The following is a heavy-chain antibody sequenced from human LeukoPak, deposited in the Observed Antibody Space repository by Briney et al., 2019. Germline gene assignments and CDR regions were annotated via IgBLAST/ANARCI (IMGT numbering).Heavy chain of an antibody. CDR3: ARGIEGTTNFDY. CDR2: INHSGST. J-gene: IGHJ4*02. V-gene: IGHV4-34*01. Sequence: SETLSLTCAVYGGSFSGYYWSWIRQPPGKGLEWIGEINHSGSTNYNPSLKSRVTISVDTSKNQFSLKLSSVTAADTAVYYCARGIEGTTNFDYWGQGTLVTVSS. CDR1: GGSFSGYY. D-gene: IGHD1-7*01.